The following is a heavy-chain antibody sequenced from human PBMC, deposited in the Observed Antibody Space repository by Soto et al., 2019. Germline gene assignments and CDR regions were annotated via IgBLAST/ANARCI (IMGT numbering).Heavy chain of an antibody. D-gene: IGHD6-19*01. J-gene: IGHJ5*02. Sequence: GASVKGSCKASGGTFRSYTISWLRQAPGQGLEWMGRIIPILGIANYAQKFQGRVTITADKSTSTAYMELSSLRSEDTAVYYCAGPGDYSSGWYPWGQGTLVNVSS. CDR2: IIPILGIA. CDR3: AGPGDYSSGWYP. CDR1: GGTFRSYT. V-gene: IGHV1-69*02.